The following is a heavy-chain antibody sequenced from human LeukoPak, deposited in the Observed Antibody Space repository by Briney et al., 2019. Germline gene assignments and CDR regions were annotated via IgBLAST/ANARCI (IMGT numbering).Heavy chain of an antibody. CDR2: INPSGGST. CDR3: ARGVLIWRDSSGYYRSSFGY. V-gene: IGHV1-46*01. Sequence: GASVKVSCKASGYTFTSYYMHWVRQAPGQGLEWMGIINPSGGSTSYAQKFQGRVTMTRDTSTSTVYMELSSLRSEDTAVYYCARGVLIWRDSSGYYRSSFGYWGQGTLVTVSS. J-gene: IGHJ4*02. CDR1: GYTFTSYY. D-gene: IGHD3-22*01.